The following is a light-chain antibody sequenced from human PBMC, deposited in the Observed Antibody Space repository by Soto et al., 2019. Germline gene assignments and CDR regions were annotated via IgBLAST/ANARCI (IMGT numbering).Light chain of an antibody. J-gene: IGKJ2*01. Sequence: AIQMPQSPSSLSASVGDRVTITCRSSQDIRHDLAWYQQKPGKAPKLLIYAASSLHSGVSLRFSCSASGTDFTLTISSLQPEDFVTYYCLQDYNYQYTFGQETKLEIK. CDR3: LQDYNYQYT. V-gene: IGKV1-6*01. CDR1: QDIRHD. CDR2: AAS.